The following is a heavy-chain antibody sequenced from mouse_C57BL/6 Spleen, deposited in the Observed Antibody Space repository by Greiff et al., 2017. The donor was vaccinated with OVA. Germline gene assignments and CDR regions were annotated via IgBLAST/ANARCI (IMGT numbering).Heavy chain of an antibody. Sequence: DVQLQESGPELVKPGASVKIPCKASGYTFTDYNMDWVKQSHGKSLEWIGDINPNNGGTIYNQKFKGKATLTVDKSSSTAYMELRSLTSEDTAVYYCARRYYGNIYAMDYWGQGTSVTVSS. CDR1: GYTFTDYN. CDR2: INPNNGGT. D-gene: IGHD2-1*01. V-gene: IGHV1-18*01. CDR3: ARRYYGNIYAMDY. J-gene: IGHJ4*01.